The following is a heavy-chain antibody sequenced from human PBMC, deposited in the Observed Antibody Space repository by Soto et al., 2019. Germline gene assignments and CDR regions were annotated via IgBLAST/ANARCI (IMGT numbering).Heavy chain of an antibody. CDR1: GGTFSTYA. J-gene: IGHJ4*02. V-gene: IGHV1-69*01. CDR3: ARDRGGSYPQFVL. Sequence: QIQLVQSGAEVKKPGSSVKVSCKASGGTFSTYAVSWVRQAPGQGPEWMGGIIPMVGTAKYAQKFQGRVTITAGESTSTAYMELSSLRSEDTAVYYCARDRGGSYPQFVLWGPGTLVTVSS. D-gene: IGHD1-26*01. CDR2: IIPMVGTA.